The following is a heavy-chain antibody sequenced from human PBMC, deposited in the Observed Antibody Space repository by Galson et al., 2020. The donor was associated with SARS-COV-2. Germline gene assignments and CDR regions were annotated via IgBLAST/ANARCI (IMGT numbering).Heavy chain of an antibody. CDR3: ARDHSGWFIDY. D-gene: IGHD6-19*01. J-gene: IGHJ4*02. Sequence: QLGESLKIYCAASGFTFSSYAMHWVRQAPGKGLEWVAVISYDGSNKYYADSVKGRFTISRDNSKNTLYLQMNSLRAEDTAVYYCARDHSGWFIDYWGQGTLVTVSS. CDR2: ISYDGSNK. V-gene: IGHV3-30*04. CDR1: GFTFSSYA.